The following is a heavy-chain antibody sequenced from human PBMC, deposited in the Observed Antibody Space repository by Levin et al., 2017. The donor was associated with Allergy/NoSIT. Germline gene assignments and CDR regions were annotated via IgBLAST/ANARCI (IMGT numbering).Heavy chain of an antibody. Sequence: GESLKISCAASGFTFRSCGFHWVRQAPGKGLEWVAVISYDGSSKYYVDSVKGRFTISRDNSKNTLYLEMNSLRGEDTAVYYCAKDRRGSWTFDYWGQGTLVTVSS. CDR2: ISYDGSSK. CDR1: GFTFRSCG. J-gene: IGHJ4*02. D-gene: IGHD6-13*01. V-gene: IGHV3-30*18. CDR3: AKDRRGSWTFDY.